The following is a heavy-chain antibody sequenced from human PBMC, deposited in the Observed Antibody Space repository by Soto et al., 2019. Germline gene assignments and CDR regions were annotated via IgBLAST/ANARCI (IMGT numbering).Heavy chain of an antibody. Sequence: GGSLRLSCAASGFPFNTYAMSWVRQAPGKGPEWVSAISESGDNAFYADSVQGRFTISRDNSYNILYLQMNSLRAEDTALYFCAKGGYIYGLDPWGQGTLVTVS. CDR2: ISESGDNA. D-gene: IGHD5-18*01. J-gene: IGHJ5*02. CDR3: AKGGYIYGLDP. CDR1: GFPFNTYA. V-gene: IGHV3-23*01.